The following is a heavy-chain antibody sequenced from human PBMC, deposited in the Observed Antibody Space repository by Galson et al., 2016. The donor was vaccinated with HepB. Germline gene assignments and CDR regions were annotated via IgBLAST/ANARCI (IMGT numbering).Heavy chain of an antibody. CDR1: GFSFSSYS. V-gene: IGHV3-21*01. J-gene: IGHJ6*02. D-gene: IGHD3-3*01. CDR2: ISGSSSYI. Sequence: SLRLSCAASGFSFSSYSMNWVRQAPGEGLEWISYISGSSSYIYYADSVKGRFTISRDNAENSLYLQMNSLEAEDTAVYYCARGRYDFWNGYWSYYYDMNVWGQGTTVTVSS. CDR3: ARGRYDFWNGYWSYYYDMNV.